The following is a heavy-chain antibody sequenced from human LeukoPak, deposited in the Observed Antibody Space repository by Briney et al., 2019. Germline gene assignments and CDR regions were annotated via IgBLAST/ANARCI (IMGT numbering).Heavy chain of an antibody. CDR3: AGDSGWELKQYYFDR. J-gene: IGHJ4*02. D-gene: IGHD1-26*01. CDR1: GYTFTSYH. CDR2: ISVYNGYT. Sequence: GAPVKVSCKASGYTFTSYHINWVRQAPGQGLEWMGWISVYNGYTEFAQKFQGRVTMPTDTSTRTTYMELRGLRSDDTAVYYCAGDSGWELKQYYFDRWGQGSLVTVSS. V-gene: IGHV1-18*01.